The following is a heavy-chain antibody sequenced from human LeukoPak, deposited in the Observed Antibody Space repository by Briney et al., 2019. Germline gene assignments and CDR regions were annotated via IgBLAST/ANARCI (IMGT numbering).Heavy chain of an antibody. CDR3: ARPKAYCGGDCNWGGLDAFDI. V-gene: IGHV1-18*01. CDR1: GYTFTSYG. Sequence: ASVKVSCKASGYTFTSYGISWVRQAPGQGLEWMGWISAYNGNTNYAQKLQGRVTMTTDTSTSTAYMELRSLRSDDTAVYYCARPKAYCGGDCNWGGLDAFDIWGQGTMVTVSS. CDR2: ISAYNGNT. D-gene: IGHD2-21*02. J-gene: IGHJ3*02.